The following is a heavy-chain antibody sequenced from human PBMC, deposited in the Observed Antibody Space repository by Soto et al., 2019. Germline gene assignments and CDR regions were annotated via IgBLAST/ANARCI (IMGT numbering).Heavy chain of an antibody. CDR3: TTGSVEGV. D-gene: IGHD2-15*01. V-gene: IGHV3-15*07. CDR2: IKRKIDGETT. J-gene: IGHJ6*02. Sequence: EVQLVESGGGLVNPGGSLRLSCVASVFSITNAWMNWVRQAPGKGLEWVGRIKRKIDGETTDYAAPVKGRFTISRDDSKNRLNLQMNSLKADDTALYYCTTGSVEGVWGQGTTVTVSS. CDR1: VFSITNAW.